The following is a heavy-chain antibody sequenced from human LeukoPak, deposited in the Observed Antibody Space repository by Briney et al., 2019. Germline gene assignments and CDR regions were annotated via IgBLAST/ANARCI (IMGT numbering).Heavy chain of an antibody. Sequence: PGGSLRLSCVASGFTFNKAWMSWVRQAPGKGLEWISYISSSGTTTYYADSVKGRFTISRANAKTSVYLQMEGLRADDTAVYYCARVGSSRGWFDPWGHGTLVTVSS. CDR2: ISSSGTTT. CDR1: GFTFNKAW. CDR3: ARVGSSRGWFDP. D-gene: IGHD3-10*01. J-gene: IGHJ5*02. V-gene: IGHV3-11*01.